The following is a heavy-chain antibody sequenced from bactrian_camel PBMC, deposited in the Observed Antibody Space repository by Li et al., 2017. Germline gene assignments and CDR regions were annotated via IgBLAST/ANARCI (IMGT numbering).Heavy chain of an antibody. CDR1: GDISRSPC. Sequence: HVQLVESGGGSVQAGGSLRLSCVVSGDISRSPCMGWFRQAPGKEREGVAGVSSDGSTTYTDSVKGRFTISKDNAKNTLYLQMNSLKPDDTAMYYCAALESRGGSCRAEYGYWGQGTQVTVS. CDR3: AALESRGGSCRAEYGY. V-gene: IGHV3S53*01. D-gene: IGHD6*01. J-gene: IGHJ6*01. CDR2: VSSDGST.